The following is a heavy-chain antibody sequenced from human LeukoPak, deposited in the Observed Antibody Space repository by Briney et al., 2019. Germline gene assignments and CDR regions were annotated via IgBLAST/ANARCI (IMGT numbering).Heavy chain of an antibody. Sequence: ASVNVSCKASGYTFTSYGISWVRQAPGQGLEWMGWISAYNGNTNYAQKLQGRVTMTTDTSTSTAYMELRSLRSDDTAVYYCARTHDSSGFSDLYYGMDVWGQGTTVTVSS. V-gene: IGHV1-18*01. CDR1: GYTFTSYG. J-gene: IGHJ6*02. CDR3: ARTHDSSGFSDLYYGMDV. CDR2: ISAYNGNT. D-gene: IGHD3-22*01.